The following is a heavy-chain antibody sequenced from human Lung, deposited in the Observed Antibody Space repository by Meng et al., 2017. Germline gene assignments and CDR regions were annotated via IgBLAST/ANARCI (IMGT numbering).Heavy chain of an antibody. CDR2: INHSGST. D-gene: IGHD4-11*01. V-gene: IGHV4-34*01. CDR1: GGSFSDYY. J-gene: IGHJ4*02. CDR3: ARGPTTMAHDFDY. Sequence: QVQRQQLGAGLLQPSDTLSLTCVVSGGSFSDYYWSWIRQPPGKGLEWIGEINHSGSTNYNPSLESRATISVDTSQNNLSLKLSSVTAADSAVYYCARGPTTMAHDFDYWGQGTLVTVSS.